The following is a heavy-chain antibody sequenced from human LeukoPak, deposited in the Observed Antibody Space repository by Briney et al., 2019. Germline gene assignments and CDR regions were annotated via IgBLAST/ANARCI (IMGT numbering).Heavy chain of an antibody. D-gene: IGHD2-15*01. CDR1: GGSFSGYY. CDR2: INHSGST. Sequence: PSETLSLTCAVYGGSFSGYYWSWIRQPPGKGLEWIGEINHSGSTNYNPSLKSRVTISVDTSKNQFSLKLSSVTAADTAVYYCARHADCSGGSCYPPNWFDPWGQGTLVTVSS. J-gene: IGHJ5*02. CDR3: ARHADCSGGSCYPPNWFDP. V-gene: IGHV4-34*01.